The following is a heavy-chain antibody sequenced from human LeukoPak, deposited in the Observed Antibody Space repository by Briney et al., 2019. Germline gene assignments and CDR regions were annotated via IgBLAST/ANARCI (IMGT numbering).Heavy chain of an antibody. CDR3: AKFGLDYCSSTSCYPFHYYYGMDV. D-gene: IGHD2-2*01. J-gene: IGHJ6*02. Sequence: GGSLRLSCAASGFTFSSYAMSWVRQAPGKGLEWVSAISGSGGSTYYADSVKGRFTISRDNSKNTLYLQMNSLRAEDTAVYCCAKFGLDYCSSTSCYPFHYYYGMDVWGQGTTVTVSS. CDR2: ISGSGGST. V-gene: IGHV3-23*01. CDR1: GFTFSSYA.